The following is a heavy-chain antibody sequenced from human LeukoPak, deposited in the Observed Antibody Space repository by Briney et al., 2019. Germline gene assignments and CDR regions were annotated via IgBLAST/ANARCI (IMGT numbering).Heavy chain of an antibody. D-gene: IGHD4-23*01. V-gene: IGHV3-30*02. Sequence: GESLRLSCAASGFTFSSYGMHWVRQAPGKGLEWVAFARYDGMGKYYADSVKGRFTISRDNSKDTLYLQINSLIIDDTDVYYCAKSYGANFFDLWGQGTLVTVSS. CDR3: AKSYGANFFDL. CDR1: GFTFSSYG. CDR2: ARYDGMGK. J-gene: IGHJ4*02.